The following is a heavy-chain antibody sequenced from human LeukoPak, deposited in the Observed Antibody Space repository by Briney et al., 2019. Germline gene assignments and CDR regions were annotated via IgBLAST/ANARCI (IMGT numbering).Heavy chain of an antibody. Sequence: GGSLRLSCAASGFTFSSYAMSWVRQAPGKGLEWVSVISGSGGSTYYADSVKGRFTISRDNSKNTLYLQMNNLRAEDTAVYYCAKDFLELLRYYYYYYMDVWGKGTTVTVSS. CDR3: AKDFLELLRYYYYYYMDV. CDR1: GFTFSSYA. D-gene: IGHD1-7*01. J-gene: IGHJ6*03. V-gene: IGHV3-23*01. CDR2: ISGSGGST.